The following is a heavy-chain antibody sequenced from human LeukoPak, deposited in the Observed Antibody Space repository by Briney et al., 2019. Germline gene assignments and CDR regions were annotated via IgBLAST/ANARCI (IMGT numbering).Heavy chain of an antibody. CDR2: IIPILGIA. J-gene: IGHJ5*02. CDR3: ARSSGYSTNWFDP. D-gene: IGHD6-13*01. CDR1: GGTFSSYA. Sequence: GSSVTVSCKASGGTFSSYAISWVRQAPGQGLEWMGRIIPILGIANYAQKFQGRVTITADKSTSTAYMELSSLRSEDTAVYYCARSSGYSTNWFDPGAREPWSPSPQ. V-gene: IGHV1-69*04.